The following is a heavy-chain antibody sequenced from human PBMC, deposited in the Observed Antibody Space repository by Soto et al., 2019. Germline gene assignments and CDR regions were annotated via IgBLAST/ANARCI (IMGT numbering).Heavy chain of an antibody. CDR3: TKANRYCSGGPCPYYFDY. CDR1: GFTFSNYA. D-gene: IGHD2-15*01. CDR2: FSSGGGGT. J-gene: IGHJ4*02. Sequence: PGGSLRLSCTASGFTFSNYAMSWVRQAPGKGLEWVSTFSSGGGGTYYADSVKGRFTISRDNSKNTLSLQMNSLRAEDTAVYYCTKANRYCSGGPCPYYFDYWGQGTLVTVSS. V-gene: IGHV3-23*01.